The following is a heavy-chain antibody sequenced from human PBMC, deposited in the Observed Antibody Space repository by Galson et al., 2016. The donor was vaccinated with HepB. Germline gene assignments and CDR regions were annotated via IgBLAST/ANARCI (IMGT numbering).Heavy chain of an antibody. V-gene: IGHV6-1*01. CDR3: ARNYYGSGGYYILFDY. D-gene: IGHD3-10*01. J-gene: IGHJ4*02. CDR1: GDSVSSNSAA. Sequence: CAISGDSVSSNSAAWNWIRQSPSRGLEWLGRTYYESKWYRDYAVSVESRIALNADTSNNQFSLQLNSVTTEDTALYYCARNYYGSGGYYILFDYWGQGTPVTVSS. CDR2: TYYESKWYR.